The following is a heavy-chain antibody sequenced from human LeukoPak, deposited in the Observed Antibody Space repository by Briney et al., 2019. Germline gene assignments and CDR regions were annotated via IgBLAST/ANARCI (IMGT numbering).Heavy chain of an antibody. V-gene: IGHV3-20*04. Sequence: GGSLRLSCAASGFTFDDYGMSWVRQGPGKGLEWVSGINWNGGNTAYADSVKGRFTIFRDNAKNSLYLEMDSLRVEDTALYYCARTSDGNWFDPWGQGTLVTVSS. CDR1: GFTFDDYG. D-gene: IGHD1-26*01. CDR2: INWNGGNT. J-gene: IGHJ5*02. CDR3: ARTSDGNWFDP.